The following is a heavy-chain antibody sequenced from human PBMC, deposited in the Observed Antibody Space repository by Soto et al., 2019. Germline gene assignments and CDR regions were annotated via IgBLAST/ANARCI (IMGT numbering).Heavy chain of an antibody. Sequence: VQLVQSGAEVKKPGSSVKVSCKASGGTFTNYAFSWVRQAPGQGLEWLGGIIPIFGTADYAQKFQGRVTITADEPTSTVHMELSSLRSDERAVSYCWSWLKECGIGGNYYYGMDDWGQGTTVTVSS. D-gene: IGHD3-3*01. V-gene: IGHV1-69*13. CDR1: GGTFTNYA. CDR2: IIPIFGTA. J-gene: IGHJ6*02. CDR3: WSWLKECGIGGNYYYGMDD.